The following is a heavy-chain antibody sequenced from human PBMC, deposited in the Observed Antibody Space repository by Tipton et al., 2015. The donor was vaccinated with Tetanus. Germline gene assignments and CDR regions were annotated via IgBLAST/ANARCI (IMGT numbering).Heavy chain of an antibody. J-gene: IGHJ3*02. D-gene: IGHD2/OR15-2a*01. CDR1: GGSFSGYY. CDR3: ARPAIVPLQAFDI. CDR2: INHSGST. V-gene: IGHV4-34*01. Sequence: TLSLTCAVYGGSFSGYYWSWIRQPPGKGLEWIGEINHSGSTNYNPSLKSRVTISVDTSKNQFSLKLSSVTAADTAVYYCARPAIVPLQAFDIWGQGTMVTVSS.